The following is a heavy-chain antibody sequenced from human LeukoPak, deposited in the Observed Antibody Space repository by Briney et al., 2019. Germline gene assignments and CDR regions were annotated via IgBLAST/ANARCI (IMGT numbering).Heavy chain of an antibody. Sequence: SVKVSCKASGGTFSSHAIAWVRQAPGQGPEWMGGIVPISGIADYAQKFQGRVAITADESTSTAYMELRSLTSDDTAVYYCARGLQYQLFKALRYYYMDVWGEGTTVTVSS. CDR2: IVPISGIA. D-gene: IGHD2-2*01. CDR1: GGTFSSHA. CDR3: ARGLQYQLFKALRYYYMDV. J-gene: IGHJ6*03. V-gene: IGHV1-69*01.